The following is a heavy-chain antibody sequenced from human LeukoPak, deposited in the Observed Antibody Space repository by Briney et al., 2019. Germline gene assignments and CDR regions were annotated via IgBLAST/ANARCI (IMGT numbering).Heavy chain of an antibody. J-gene: IGHJ4*02. Sequence: GESLKISCKGSGYSFTSYWISWVRQMPGKGLEWMGRIDPSDSYTNYSPSFQGHVSISADKSNSIAYLQWSSLKASDTAMYYCARVPKSNYDSSGYSDYWGQGTLVTVSS. CDR1: GYSFTSYW. CDR3: ARVPKSNYDSSGYSDY. CDR2: IDPSDSYT. D-gene: IGHD3-22*01. V-gene: IGHV5-10-1*01.